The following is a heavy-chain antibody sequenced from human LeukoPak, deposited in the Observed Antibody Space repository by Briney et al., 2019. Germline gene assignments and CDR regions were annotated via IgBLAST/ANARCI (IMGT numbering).Heavy chain of an antibody. CDR3: ATDTWEY. V-gene: IGHV7-4-1*02. Sequence: ASVKVSCKPSGSTFTTYAINWVRQAPGHGLEWMGWININTGNPTYVPGFTGRFVFSFDTSVTTSYLQISRLEAEDTAVYYCATDTWEYWGQGTLVTVSS. J-gene: IGHJ4*02. CDR1: GSTFTTYA. CDR2: ININTGNP. D-gene: IGHD1-26*01.